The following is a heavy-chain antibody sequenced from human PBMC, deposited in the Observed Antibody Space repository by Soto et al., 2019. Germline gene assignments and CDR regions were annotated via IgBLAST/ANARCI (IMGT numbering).Heavy chain of an antibody. D-gene: IGHD3-3*01. CDR3: AKDVDFWSGYPDY. J-gene: IGHJ4*02. Sequence: GGSLRLSCAASGFTFSSYGMHWVRQAPGKGLEWVAVISYDGSNKYYADSVKGRFTISRDNSKNTLYLQMNSLRAEDTAVYYCAKDVDFWSGYPDYWGQGTLVTVSS. CDR2: ISYDGSNK. V-gene: IGHV3-30*18. CDR1: GFTFSSYG.